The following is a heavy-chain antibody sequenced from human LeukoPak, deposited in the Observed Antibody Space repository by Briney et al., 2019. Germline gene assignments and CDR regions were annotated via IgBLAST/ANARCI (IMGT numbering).Heavy chain of an antibody. Sequence: SETLSLTCTVSGGSISSYYWSWIRQPPGKGLEWIGYIYYSGSTNYNPSLKSRVTISVDTSKNQFSLKLSSVTAADTAVYYCARVEKTTVTGFDIWGQGTMVTVSS. CDR2: IYYSGST. V-gene: IGHV4-59*12. J-gene: IGHJ3*02. CDR3: ARVEKTTVTGFDI. CDR1: GGSISSYY. D-gene: IGHD4-17*01.